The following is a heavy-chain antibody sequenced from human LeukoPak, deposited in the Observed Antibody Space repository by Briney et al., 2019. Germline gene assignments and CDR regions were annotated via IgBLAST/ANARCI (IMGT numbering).Heavy chain of an antibody. J-gene: IGHJ4*02. CDR2: IYSGGST. D-gene: IGHD1-1*01. Sequence: GGSLRLSCAASGFTVSSNYMSWVRQAPGKGLEWVSVIYSGGSTYYADSVKGRFTISRDNSKNTLYLQMNSLRAEDTAVYYCARDRGNWNDVPPDPYYFDYWGQGTLVTVSS. V-gene: IGHV3-53*05. CDR3: ARDRGNWNDVPPDPYYFDY. CDR1: GFTVSSNY.